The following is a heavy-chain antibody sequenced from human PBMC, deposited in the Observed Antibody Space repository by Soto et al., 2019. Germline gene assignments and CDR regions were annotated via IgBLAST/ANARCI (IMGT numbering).Heavy chain of an antibody. Sequence: PSETLSLTCAVSGYSISSGYYWGWIRQPPGKGLEWIGSIYHGGSTYYNPSLKSRVTISVDTSKNQFSLKLSSVTAADTAVYYCARDFPLLGYCSSTSCYSRFDPWGQGTLVTVSS. CDR3: ARDFPLLGYCSSTSCYSRFDP. CDR2: IYHGGST. CDR1: GYSISSGYY. V-gene: IGHV4-38-2*02. J-gene: IGHJ5*02. D-gene: IGHD2-2*02.